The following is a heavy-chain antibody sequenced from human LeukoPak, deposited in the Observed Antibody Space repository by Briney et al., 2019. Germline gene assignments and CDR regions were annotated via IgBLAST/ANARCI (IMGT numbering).Heavy chain of an antibody. J-gene: IGHJ4*02. V-gene: IGHV4-39*01. CDR2: IYYSGST. CDR3: ARIIIAARLFDY. CDR1: GGSLSSSSYY. Sequence: SETLSLTCTVSGGSLSSSSYYWGWIRQPPGKGLEWIGSIYYSGSTYYNPSLKSRVTISVDTSKNQFSLKLSSVTAADTAVYYCARIIIAARLFDYWGQGTLVTVSS. D-gene: IGHD6-6*01.